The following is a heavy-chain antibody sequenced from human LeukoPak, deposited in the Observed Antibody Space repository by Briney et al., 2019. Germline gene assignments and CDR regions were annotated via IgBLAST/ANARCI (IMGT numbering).Heavy chain of an antibody. CDR2: ISGSGGST. Sequence: GGSLRLSCAASGFTFSSYAMSWVRQAPGKGLEWGSAISGSGGSTYYADSVKGRFTISRDNSKNTLYLQMNSLRAEDTAVYYCAKDLLIAVAGIDYWGQGTLVTVSS. V-gene: IGHV3-23*01. D-gene: IGHD6-19*01. J-gene: IGHJ4*02. CDR1: GFTFSSYA. CDR3: AKDLLIAVAGIDY.